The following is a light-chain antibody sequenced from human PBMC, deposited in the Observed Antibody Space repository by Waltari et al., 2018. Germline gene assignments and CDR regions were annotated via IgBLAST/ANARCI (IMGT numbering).Light chain of an antibody. J-gene: IGLJ2*01. Sequence: QSALTQPASVSGSPGQSITISCSGTSNDIGSYNYISWYQQHPGRAPKLMIYDVSDRPSGLSDRFSGSKSGNTASLSISGLQAEDEADYYYSSYTSSGTLVFGGGTKLTVL. CDR2: DVS. CDR1: SNDIGSYNY. V-gene: IGLV2-14*03. CDR3: SSYTSSGTLV.